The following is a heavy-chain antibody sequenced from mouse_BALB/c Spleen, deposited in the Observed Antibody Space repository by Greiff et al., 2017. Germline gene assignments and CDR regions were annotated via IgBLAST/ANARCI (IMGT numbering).Heavy chain of an antibody. Sequence: SGAELVKPGASVKLSCTASGFNIKDTYMHWVKQRPEQGLEWIGRIDPANGNTKYDPKFQGKATITADTSSNTAYLQLSSLTSEDTAVYYCARDGYYWYFDVWGAGTTVTVSS. J-gene: IGHJ1*01. CDR2: IDPANGNT. CDR1: GFNIKDTY. V-gene: IGHV14-3*02. D-gene: IGHD2-3*01. CDR3: ARDGYYWYFDV.